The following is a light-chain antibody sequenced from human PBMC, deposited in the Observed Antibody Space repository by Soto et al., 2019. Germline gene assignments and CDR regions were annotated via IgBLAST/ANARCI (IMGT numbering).Light chain of an antibody. J-gene: IGKJ1*01. CDR3: QQYNSYWT. CDR2: DAS. Sequence: DIQMTQSPSTLSASVGDRVTITFRASQSISSWLAWYQQKPGKAPKLLIYDASSLESGVPSRFSGSASGTEFTLTIRSLKPDDFATYYCQQYNSYWTFGQGTKVDIK. CDR1: QSISSW. V-gene: IGKV1-5*01.